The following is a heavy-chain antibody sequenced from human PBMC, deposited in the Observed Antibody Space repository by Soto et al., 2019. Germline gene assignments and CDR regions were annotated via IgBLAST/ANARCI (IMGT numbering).Heavy chain of an antibody. D-gene: IGHD3-16*02. V-gene: IGHV1-2*02. CDR1: GYTFTGYY. J-gene: IGHJ6*02. CDR2: INPNSGGT. Sequence: VKVSCKASGYTFTGYYMHWVRQAPGQGLEWMGWINPNSGGTNYAQKFQGRVTMTRDTSISTAYMELSRLRSDDTAVYYCARLKNDDYVWGSYRFYGMDVWGQGTTVTVSS. CDR3: ARLKNDDYVWGSYRFYGMDV.